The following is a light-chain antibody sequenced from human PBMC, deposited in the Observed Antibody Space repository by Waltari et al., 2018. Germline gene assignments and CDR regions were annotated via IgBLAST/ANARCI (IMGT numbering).Light chain of an antibody. V-gene: IGLV2-23*01. J-gene: IGLJ2*01. CDR1: STDLGSSTL. Sequence: QSALTQPASVSGSPGQSITISCTGSSTDLGSSTLFSWDQHHPDKAPKLLIYEGTERPSGISHRFSGSKSGNTASLTISTLQAEDEADYYCFSYADGRSLVFGGGTKLTVL. CDR3: FSYADGRSLV. CDR2: EGT.